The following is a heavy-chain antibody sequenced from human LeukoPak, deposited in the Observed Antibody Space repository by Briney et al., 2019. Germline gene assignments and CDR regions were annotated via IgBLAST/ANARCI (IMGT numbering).Heavy chain of an antibody. CDR3: AREGPDGIAVASYAFDI. D-gene: IGHD6-19*01. V-gene: IGHV3-30-3*01. CDR2: ISYDGSNK. J-gene: IGHJ3*02. CDR1: GFTFSSYA. Sequence: PGGSLRLSCAASGFTFSSYAMHWVRQAPGKGLEWVAVISYDGSNKYYADSVKGRFTISRDNSKNTLYLQMNSLRAEDTAVYYCAREGPDGIAVASYAFDIWGQGTMVTVSS.